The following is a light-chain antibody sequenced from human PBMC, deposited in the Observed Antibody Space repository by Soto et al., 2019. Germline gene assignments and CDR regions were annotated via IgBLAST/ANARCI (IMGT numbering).Light chain of an antibody. V-gene: IGKV1-17*03. CDR2: SAS. CDR1: QGIENH. CDR3: LQHNSYPRT. J-gene: IGKJ1*01. Sequence: DIQMTQSPSAMSASVGDRVTITCRASQGIENHLAWFRKQPGKVPKRLIYSASTLQSGVPSRFSGSGSGTEFTLTISSLQPEDFATYYCLQHNSYPRTFGQGTKVEI.